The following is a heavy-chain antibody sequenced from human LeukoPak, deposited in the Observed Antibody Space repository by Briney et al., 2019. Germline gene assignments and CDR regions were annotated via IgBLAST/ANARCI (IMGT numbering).Heavy chain of an antibody. CDR2: ISASGKNT. Sequence: GGSLRLSCAASGFIFSSLDMGWVRQAPGKGLEWVSGISASGKNTFYADSVESRFTISRDNSKNTVYLQMSSLRAEDTAIYYCAKDSVRSGGWFYFDNWGQGTLVSVSS. J-gene: IGHJ4*02. V-gene: IGHV3-23*01. CDR1: GFIFSSLD. D-gene: IGHD4-23*01. CDR3: AKDSVRSGGWFYFDN.